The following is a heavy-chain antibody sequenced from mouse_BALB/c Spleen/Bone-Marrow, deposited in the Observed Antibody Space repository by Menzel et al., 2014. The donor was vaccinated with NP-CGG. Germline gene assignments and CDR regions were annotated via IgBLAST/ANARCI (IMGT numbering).Heavy chain of an antibody. CDR3: AAITTVAY. Sequence: EVKLVESGGGLVKPGGSLKLSCAASEFTFSSCALSWVRRTPEKRLEWVASISSGGTTYYQDSVKGRFAISRDNARNILYLQMSSLGSEDTAIFYCAAITTVAYWGQGTILTVTS. J-gene: IGHJ2*01. CDR2: ISSGGTT. CDR1: EFTFSSCA. D-gene: IGHD1-1*01. V-gene: IGHV5-6-5*01.